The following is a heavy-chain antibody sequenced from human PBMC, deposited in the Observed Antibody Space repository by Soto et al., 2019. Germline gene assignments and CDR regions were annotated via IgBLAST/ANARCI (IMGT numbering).Heavy chain of an antibody. D-gene: IGHD6-19*01. J-gene: IGHJ3*02. CDR1: GGSISSYY. V-gene: IGHV4-59*01. Sequence: QVQLQESGPGLVKPSETLSLTCTVSGGSISSYYWSWIRQPPGKGLEWIGYIYYSGSTNYNPSLKRRVTISEDTSKHQFSLKVSAVTAADTAVYYCARQQWLVLNAFDIWGQGTMVTVSS. CDR3: ARQQWLVLNAFDI. CDR2: IYYSGST.